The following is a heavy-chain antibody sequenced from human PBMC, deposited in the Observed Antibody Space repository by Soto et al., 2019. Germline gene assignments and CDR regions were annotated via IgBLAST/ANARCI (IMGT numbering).Heavy chain of an antibody. Sequence: EVHLVESGGGLVQPGGSLRLSCAASGITLSDHFIDWVRQAPGKGLDWVGRTNAKAYSYTTAYAAAVKGRCTISRDDSENSGDLQMNSLQSEDTAVYYCASIRGGTGYWGQGTLVTFSP. J-gene: IGHJ4*02. CDR2: TNAKAYSYTT. CDR1: GITLSDHF. V-gene: IGHV3-72*01. CDR3: ASIRGGTGY. D-gene: IGHD3-10*01.